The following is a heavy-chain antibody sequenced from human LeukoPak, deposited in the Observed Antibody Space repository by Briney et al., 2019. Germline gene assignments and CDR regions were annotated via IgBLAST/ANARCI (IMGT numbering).Heavy chain of an antibody. D-gene: IGHD2-21*02. CDR3: AKDPGAYCGGDCYHYFDY. CDR2: IWYDGSNK. V-gene: IGHV3-33*06. Sequence: PGGSLRLSCAASGFTFSSYGMHWVRQAPGEGLECVAIIWYDGSNKYYADSVKGRFTISRDNSKNTLYLQMNSLRAEDTAVYYCAKDPGAYCGGDCYHYFDYWGQGTLVTVSS. CDR1: GFTFSSYG. J-gene: IGHJ4*02.